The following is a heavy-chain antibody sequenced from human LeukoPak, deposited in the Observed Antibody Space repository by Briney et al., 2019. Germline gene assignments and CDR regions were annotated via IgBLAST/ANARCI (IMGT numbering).Heavy chain of an antibody. Sequence: PGGSLRLSCAASGFTFSSYAMHWVRQAPGKGLEWVSVISYDGSNKYYAGSVKGRFTISRGNSKNTLYLQMNSLRAEDTAVYYCARDRHIVVVTDIGYWGQGTLVTVSS. CDR2: ISYDGSNK. V-gene: IGHV3-30-3*01. CDR3: ARDRHIVVVTDIGY. CDR1: GFTFSSYA. J-gene: IGHJ4*02. D-gene: IGHD2-21*02.